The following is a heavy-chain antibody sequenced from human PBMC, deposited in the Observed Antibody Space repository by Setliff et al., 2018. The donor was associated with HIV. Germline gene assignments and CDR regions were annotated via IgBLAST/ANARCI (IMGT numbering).Heavy chain of an antibody. Sequence: GSLRLSCAASGFTFEDYGMSWVRQVPGKGLEWVSGISWSGGGTGYAASVKGRFTISRDDAEKSLFLQMTGLRPEDTAMYYCARDRWFSNNWYSDYWGQGTLVTVSS. CDR2: ISWSGGGT. V-gene: IGHV3-20*04. CDR3: ARDRWFSNNWYSDY. J-gene: IGHJ4*02. CDR1: GFTFEDYG. D-gene: IGHD6-13*01.